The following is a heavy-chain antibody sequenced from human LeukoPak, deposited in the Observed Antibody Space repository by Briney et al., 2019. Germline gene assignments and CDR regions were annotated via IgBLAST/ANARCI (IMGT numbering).Heavy chain of an antibody. D-gene: IGHD3-9*01. Sequence: ASVKVSCKASGYTFTGYYMHWVRQAPGQGLEWMGWINPNSGGTNYAQKFQGWVTMTRDTSISTAYIELSRLRSDDTAVYYCARDRSPLYDTDYYYGMDVWGQGTTVTVSS. J-gene: IGHJ6*02. CDR3: ARDRSPLYDTDYYYGMDV. V-gene: IGHV1-2*04. CDR1: GYTFTGYY. CDR2: INPNSGGT.